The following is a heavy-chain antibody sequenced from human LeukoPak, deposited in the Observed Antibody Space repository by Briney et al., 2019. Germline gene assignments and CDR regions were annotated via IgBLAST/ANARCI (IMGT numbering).Heavy chain of an antibody. CDR2: MNPNSGNT. V-gene: IGHV1-8*01. D-gene: IGHD2-15*01. CDR3: ARRSRYCSGGSCYSIVRDYYYYMDV. Sequence: ASVKVSCKASGSTFTSYDINWVRQATGQGLEWMGWMNPNSGNTGYAQKFQGRVTMTRNTSISTAYMELSSLRSEDTTVYYCARRSRYCSGGSCYSIVRDYYYYMDVWGKGTTVTISS. CDR1: GSTFTSYD. J-gene: IGHJ6*03.